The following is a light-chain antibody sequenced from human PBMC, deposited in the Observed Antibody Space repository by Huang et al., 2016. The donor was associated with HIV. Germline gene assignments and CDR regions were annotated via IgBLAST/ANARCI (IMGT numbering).Light chain of an antibody. CDR1: QNVTDS. Sequence: EIVLTQSPATLSLSPGERATLSCRASQNVTDSLAWYRQKPGQAPSLLIDRAANRATGTPARVSGSGAETDFTLTISSLEAEDFAIYYCQERIQWPRLTFGGGTKVEIK. V-gene: IGKV3-11*01. CDR2: RAA. CDR3: QERIQWPRLT. J-gene: IGKJ4*01.